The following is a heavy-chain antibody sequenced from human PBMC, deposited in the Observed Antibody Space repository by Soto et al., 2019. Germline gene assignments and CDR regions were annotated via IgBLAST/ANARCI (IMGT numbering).Heavy chain of an antibody. V-gene: IGHV3-30*18. Sequence: GGSLRLSCAASGFTFSSYGMHWVRQAPGKGLEWVAVISYAGSNKYYADSVKGRFTTSRDNSKNTLYLQMNSLRAEDTAVYYCAKGIAAAGTAFDIWGKGTMVTVS. D-gene: IGHD6-13*01. CDR3: AKGIAAAGTAFDI. J-gene: IGHJ3*02. CDR1: GFTFSSYG. CDR2: ISYAGSNK.